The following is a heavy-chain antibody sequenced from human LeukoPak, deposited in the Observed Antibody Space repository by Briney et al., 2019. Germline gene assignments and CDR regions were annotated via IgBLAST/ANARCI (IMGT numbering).Heavy chain of an antibody. Sequence: SETLSLTCTVSGGSISSNSYYWGWIRQPPGKGLEWIGSIYYSGSTYYNPSLKSRVTISVDTSKNQFSLKLSSVTAADTAVYYCARDGMRKVANIGDYWGQGTLVTVSS. CDR2: IYYSGST. J-gene: IGHJ4*02. CDR1: GGSISSNSYY. D-gene: IGHD2-15*01. V-gene: IGHV4-39*07. CDR3: ARDGMRKVANIGDY.